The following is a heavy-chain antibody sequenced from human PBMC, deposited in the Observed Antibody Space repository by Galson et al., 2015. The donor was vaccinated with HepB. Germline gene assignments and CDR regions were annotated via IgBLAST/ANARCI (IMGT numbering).Heavy chain of an antibody. CDR3: AKTTGRFSADFF. Sequence: SLRLSCAASGLTKYAPTWVRQAPGKGLEWVSTIGGNDGTTYYADSVKGRFTISRDNSKNTLYLQMNSLRVEDTAIYYCAKTTGRFSADFFWGQGTLVTVSS. V-gene: IGHV3-23*01. CDR1: GLTKYA. J-gene: IGHJ1*01. D-gene: IGHD2-8*02. CDR2: IGGNDGTT.